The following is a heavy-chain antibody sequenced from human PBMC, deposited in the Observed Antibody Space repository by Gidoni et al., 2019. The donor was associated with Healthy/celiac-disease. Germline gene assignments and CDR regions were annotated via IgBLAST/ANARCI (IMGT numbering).Heavy chain of an antibody. J-gene: IGHJ6*02. CDR2: INWNGGST. Sequence: EVQLVESGGGVVRPGGSLRLSCAASGFTFDDYGMSGVRQAPGKGLEWVSGINWNGGSTGYADSVKGRFTISRDNAKNSLYLQMNSLRAEDTALYHCARSHGSGSHRRYTSGMDVWGQGTTVTVSS. D-gene: IGHD3-10*01. CDR1: GFTFDDYG. CDR3: ARSHGSGSHRRYTSGMDV. V-gene: IGHV3-20*01.